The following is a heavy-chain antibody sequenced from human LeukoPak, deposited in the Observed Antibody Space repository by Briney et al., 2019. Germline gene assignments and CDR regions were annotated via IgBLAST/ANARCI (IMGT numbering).Heavy chain of an antibody. V-gene: IGHV3-23*01. D-gene: IGHD2-2*01. CDR1: GFTFSSYA. J-gene: IGHJ3*02. Sequence: GRSLRLSCAASGFTFSSYAMSWVRQAPGKGLEWVSAISGSGGSTYYADSVKGRFTISRDNSKNTLYLQMNSLRAEDTAVYYCAKGPRSRYCSSTSCSDAFDIWGQGTMVTVSS. CDR2: ISGSGGST. CDR3: AKGPRSRYCSSTSCSDAFDI.